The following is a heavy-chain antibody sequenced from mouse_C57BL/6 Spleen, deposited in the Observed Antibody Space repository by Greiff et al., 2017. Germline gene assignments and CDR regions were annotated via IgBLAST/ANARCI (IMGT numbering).Heavy chain of an antibody. J-gene: IGHJ4*01. Sequence: QVQLKQPGAELVRPGSSVKLSCKASGYTFTSYWMHWVKQRPIQGLEWIGNIDPSDSETHYNQKFKDKATLTVDKSSSTAYMQLSSLTSEDSAVYYCARSRYYYGSSYEGYAMDYWGQGTSVTVSS. V-gene: IGHV1-52*01. CDR1: GYTFTSYW. CDR2: IDPSDSET. D-gene: IGHD1-1*01. CDR3: ARSRYYYGSSYEGYAMDY.